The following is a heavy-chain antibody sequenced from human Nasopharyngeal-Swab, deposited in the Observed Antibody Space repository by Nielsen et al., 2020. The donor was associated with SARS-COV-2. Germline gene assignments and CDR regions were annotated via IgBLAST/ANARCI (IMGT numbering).Heavy chain of an antibody. D-gene: IGHD3-16*02. J-gene: IGHJ4*02. CDR1: GYTLTELS. CDR3: ATHGVYDYVWGSYRWGLPDY. V-gene: IGHV1-24*01. CDR2: FDPEDGET. Sequence: ASVKVSCKVSGYTLTELSMHWVRQAPGKGLEWMGGFDPEDGETIYAQKFQGRVTMTEDTSTGTAYMELSSLRSEDTAVYYCATHGVYDYVWGSYRWGLPDYWGQGTLVTVSS.